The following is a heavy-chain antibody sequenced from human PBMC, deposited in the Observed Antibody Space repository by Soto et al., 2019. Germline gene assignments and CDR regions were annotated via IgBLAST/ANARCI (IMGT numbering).Heavy chain of an antibody. V-gene: IGHV4-31*02. CDR3: ARASRGYYFDY. D-gene: IGHD3-10*01. Sequence: DLEWIGYIHYSGSTYYNPSLQSRVTISVDTSKSQYSLNLYSLTAADTAVYYCARASRGYYFDYWGQGTLVTVSS. CDR2: IHYSGST. J-gene: IGHJ4*02.